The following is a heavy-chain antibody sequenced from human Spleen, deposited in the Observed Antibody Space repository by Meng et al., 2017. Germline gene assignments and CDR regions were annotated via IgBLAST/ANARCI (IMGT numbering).Heavy chain of an antibody. V-gene: IGHV4-34*01. CDR2: INHSGST. Sequence: QVQLQQWGAGLLKPPETLALTCAVYGGSFSGYYWSWIRQPPGKGLEWIGEINHSGSTNYNPSLESRATISVDTSQNNLSLKLSSVTAADSAVYYCARGPTTMAHDFDYWGQGTLVTVSS. D-gene: IGHD4-11*01. J-gene: IGHJ4*02. CDR3: ARGPTTMAHDFDY. CDR1: GGSFSGYY.